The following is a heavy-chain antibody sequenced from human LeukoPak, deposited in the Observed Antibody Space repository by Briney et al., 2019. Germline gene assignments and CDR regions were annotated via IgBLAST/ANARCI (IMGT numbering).Heavy chain of an antibody. V-gene: IGHV4-34*01. CDR3: ARGHVGSYDYYYYYGMDV. Sequence: PSETLSLTCAVYGGSFSGYYWSWIRQPPKKGLEWIGEINHSGSTNYNPSLKSRVIISVDTSKNQFSLKVRSVTAADTAVYYCARGHVGSYDYYYYYGMDVWGQGTTVTVSS. CDR2: INHSGST. J-gene: IGHJ6*02. CDR1: GGSFSGYY. D-gene: IGHD6-6*01.